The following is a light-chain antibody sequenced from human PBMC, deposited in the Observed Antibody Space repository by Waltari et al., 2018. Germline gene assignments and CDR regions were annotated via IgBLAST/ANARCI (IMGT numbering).Light chain of an antibody. CDR1: QSRIMRT. CDR3: QQYDYWPWT. CDR2: DTS. V-gene: IGKV3D-15*01. J-gene: IGKJ1*01. Sequence: EIVMTQSPATLSVSPGEGATLSCRASQSRIMRTFAWYQQKPGQAPRLLIYDTSTRATGIPARFSGSGSGTEFTLTISSRQSEDFATYCCQQYDYWPWTFGQGTRVETK.